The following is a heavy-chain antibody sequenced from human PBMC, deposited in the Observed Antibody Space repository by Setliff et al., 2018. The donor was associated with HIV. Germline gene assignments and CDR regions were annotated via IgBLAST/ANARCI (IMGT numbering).Heavy chain of an antibody. Sequence: GGSLRLSCAASGFTVSSNSMSWVRQAPGKGLEWVSVIYSVGITYYTDSVKGRFTISRDNSKNTLYLQMNSLRAEDTAVYYCARSSLAAAGLGYMDVWGKGTTVTVSS. CDR3: ARSSLAAAGLGYMDV. D-gene: IGHD6-13*01. J-gene: IGHJ6*03. CDR2: IYSVGIT. V-gene: IGHV3-53*01. CDR1: GFTVSSNS.